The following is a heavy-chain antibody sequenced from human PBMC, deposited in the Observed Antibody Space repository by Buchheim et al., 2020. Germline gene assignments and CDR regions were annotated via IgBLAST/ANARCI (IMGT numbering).Heavy chain of an antibody. V-gene: IGHV4-31*03. J-gene: IGHJ4*02. CDR2: TYHSGST. Sequence: QVQLQESGPGLVKLSQTLSLTCTVSGGSISSGGYYWSWIRQHPGKGLEWIGYTYHSGSTYYNPSLKSRVTISVDTSKNQFSLKLSSVTAADTAVYYCARMVDTAVATTFYFDCWGQGTL. CDR1: GGSISSGGYY. D-gene: IGHD5-18*01. CDR3: ARMVDTAVATTFYFDC.